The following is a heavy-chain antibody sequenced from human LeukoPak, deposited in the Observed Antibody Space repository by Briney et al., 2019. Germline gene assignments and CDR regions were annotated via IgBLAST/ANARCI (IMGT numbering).Heavy chain of an antibody. CDR2: IIPILGIA. V-gene: IGHV1-69*04. D-gene: IGHD1/OR15-1a*01. CDR3: ARDSPPRTDDAFDI. J-gene: IGHJ3*02. Sequence: SVKVSCKASGGTFSSYAISWVRQAPGQGLEWMGRIIPILGIANYAQKFQGRVTITADKSTSTAYMELSSLRSEDTAVYYCARDSPPRTDDAFDIWGQGTMVTVSS. CDR1: GGTFSSYA.